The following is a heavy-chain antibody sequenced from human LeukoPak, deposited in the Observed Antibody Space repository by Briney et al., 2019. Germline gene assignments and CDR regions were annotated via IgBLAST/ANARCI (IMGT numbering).Heavy chain of an antibody. J-gene: IGHJ4*02. CDR1: GFTFSSYA. D-gene: IGHD3-3*01. CDR2: IGGSGGTT. CDR3: AKRHYDFWSGYQNQMYYFDY. V-gene: IGHV3-23*01. Sequence: PGGSLRLSCAASGFTFSSYAMSWVRQAPEKGLEWVSAIGGSGGTTYYADSVKGRFIISRDNSKNTLYLQMNSLRAEDTAVYYCAKRHYDFWSGYQNQMYYFDYWGQGALVTVSS.